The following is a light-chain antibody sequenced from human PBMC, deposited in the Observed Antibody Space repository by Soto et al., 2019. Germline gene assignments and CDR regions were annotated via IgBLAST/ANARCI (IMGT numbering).Light chain of an antibody. CDR1: SSDVGAHHS. Sequence: QSALTQPASVSGSPGQSFTIPCTGSSSDVGAHHSVSWYQQHPGKAPKLIIFDVSNRPSGVSNRFSGSKSGNTASLTISGLQPEDEADYYCSSFTDIGTVMFGGGTKLTVL. J-gene: IGLJ3*02. CDR2: DVS. CDR3: SSFTDIGTVM. V-gene: IGLV2-14*03.